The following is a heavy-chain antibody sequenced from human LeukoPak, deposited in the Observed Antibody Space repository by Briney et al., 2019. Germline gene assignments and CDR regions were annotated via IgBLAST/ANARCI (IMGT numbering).Heavy chain of an antibody. V-gene: IGHV3-7*01. CDR2: IKQDGSDK. Sequence: GGSLRLSCESSGFNFSTHWMSWVRQAPGKGLKWVANIKQDGSDKYYVDSVKGRFTVSRDNAKKSVYLQLNSLRAEDTAVYFCAIESNMGGYFDLWGRGTLVTVSS. D-gene: IGHD2/OR15-2a*01. CDR3: AIESNMGGYFDL. CDR1: GFNFSTHW. J-gene: IGHJ2*01.